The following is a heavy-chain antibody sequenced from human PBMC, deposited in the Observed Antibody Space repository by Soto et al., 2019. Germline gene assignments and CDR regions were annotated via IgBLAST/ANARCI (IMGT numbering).Heavy chain of an antibody. CDR2: MNPNSGNT. Sequence: GASVKVSCKASGYTFTSYDINWVRQATGQGLEWMGWMNPNSGNTGYAQKFQGRVTMTRNTSISTAYMELSSLRSEDTAVYYCARLFYNYYDSSGYYGDDAFDIWGQGTMVTVSS. V-gene: IGHV1-8*01. CDR1: GYTFTSYD. J-gene: IGHJ3*02. CDR3: ARLFYNYYDSSGYYGDDAFDI. D-gene: IGHD3-22*01.